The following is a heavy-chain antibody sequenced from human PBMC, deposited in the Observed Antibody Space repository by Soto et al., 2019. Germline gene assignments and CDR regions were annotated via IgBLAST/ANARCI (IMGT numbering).Heavy chain of an antibody. CDR2: IIPILDIA. CDR3: ATVGGGSI. J-gene: IGHJ3*02. Sequence: QVQLVQSGAEVKKPGSSVKVSCKASGGTFSSYTISWVRQAPGQGLEWMGRIIPILDIANYAQKFQGRVRITADKSPDTAYMELSSLRSEDTAVYYCATVGGGSIWGQGTMVTVSS. D-gene: IGHD2-15*01. V-gene: IGHV1-69*02. CDR1: GGTFSSYT.